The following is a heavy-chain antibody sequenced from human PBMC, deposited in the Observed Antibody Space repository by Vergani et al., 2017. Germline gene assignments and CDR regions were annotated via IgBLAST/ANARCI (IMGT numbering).Heavy chain of an antibody. V-gene: IGHV1-58*02. CDR3: AADLGDYGDYLGAFDI. D-gene: IGHD4-17*01. CDR1: GFTFTSSA. Sequence: QMQLVQSGPEVKKPGTSVKVSCKASGFTFTSSAMQWVRQARGQRLEWIGWIVVGSGNSNYAQKFQERVTITRDMSTSTAYMELSSLRSEDTAVYYCAADLGDYGDYLGAFDIWGQGTMVTVSS. CDR2: IVVGSGNS. J-gene: IGHJ3*02.